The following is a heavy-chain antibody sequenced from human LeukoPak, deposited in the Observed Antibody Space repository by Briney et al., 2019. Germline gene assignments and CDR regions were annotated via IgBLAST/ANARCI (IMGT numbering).Heavy chain of an antibody. CDR3: ARDSSEFRSLIPH. CDR2: IIPIFGTA. Sequence: ASVKVSCKASGGTFSSHAISWVRQAPGQGLEWMGGIIPIFGTAKYAQKFQGRVTITADESTSTAYMELSSLRSEDTAVYYCARDSSEFRSLIPHWGQGTLVTASS. CDR1: GGTFSSHA. J-gene: IGHJ1*01. D-gene: IGHD2-21*01. V-gene: IGHV1-69*13.